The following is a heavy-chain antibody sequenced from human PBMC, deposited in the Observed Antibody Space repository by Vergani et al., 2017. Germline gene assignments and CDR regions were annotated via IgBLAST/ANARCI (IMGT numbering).Heavy chain of an antibody. CDR2: ISYDGSNK. CDR3: ARDLDIAAAVISS. CDR1: GFTFSSYA. Sequence: QVQLVESGGGVVQPGRSLRLSCAASGFTFSSYAMHWVRQAPGKGLEWVAVISYDGSNKYYADSVKGRFTISRDNSKNTLYLQMNSLRAEDTAVYYCARDLDIAAAVISSWGQGTLVTVSS. D-gene: IGHD6-13*01. V-gene: IGHV3-30-3*01. J-gene: IGHJ5*02.